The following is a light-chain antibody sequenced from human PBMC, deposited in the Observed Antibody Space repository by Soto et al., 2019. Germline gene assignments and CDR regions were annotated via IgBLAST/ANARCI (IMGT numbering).Light chain of an antibody. Sequence: DIVMTQSPDSLAVSLGEGATINCKSSQSLLHLAWYQQKPGQPPKLLIYWASTRASGVPDRFSGSGSGTDFTLTISSLQAEDVAVYYCQQYYTTPVTFGQGTKVEIK. J-gene: IGKJ1*01. CDR1: QSLLH. CDR3: QQYYTTPVT. CDR2: WAS. V-gene: IGKV4-1*01.